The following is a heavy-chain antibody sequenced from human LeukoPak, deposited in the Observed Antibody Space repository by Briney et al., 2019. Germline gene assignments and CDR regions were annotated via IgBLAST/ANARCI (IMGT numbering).Heavy chain of an antibody. CDR2: ISSDSTTT. Sequence: GGSVRLSCAASGFTFNTYGMNWVRQAPGKGLEWISDISSDSTTTYYADSVKGRFIISRDNAKNSLFLHMNSLRAEDTPVYYCELMVYAHIDGWGQPGLVTVSS. D-gene: IGHD2-8*01. CDR1: GFTFNTYG. CDR3: ELMVYAHIDG. V-gene: IGHV3-48*01. J-gene: IGHJ4*02.